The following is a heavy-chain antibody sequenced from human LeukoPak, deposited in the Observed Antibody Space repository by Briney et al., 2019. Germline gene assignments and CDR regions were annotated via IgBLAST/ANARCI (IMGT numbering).Heavy chain of an antibody. CDR2: IYTSGST. D-gene: IGHD3-3*01. Sequence: KTSQTLALTCTVSGGSISSGSYYWSWIRQPAGKGLEWIGRIYTSGSTNYNPSLKSRVTISVDTSKNQFSLKLTSVTAADTAVYYCARDPDFWSGYYTGSGAFDIWGQGTTVTVSS. J-gene: IGHJ3*02. CDR1: GGSISSGSYY. V-gene: IGHV4-61*02. CDR3: ARDPDFWSGYYTGSGAFDI.